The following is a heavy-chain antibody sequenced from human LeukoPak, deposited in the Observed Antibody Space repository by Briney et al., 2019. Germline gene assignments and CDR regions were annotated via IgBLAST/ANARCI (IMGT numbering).Heavy chain of an antibody. J-gene: IGHJ4*02. D-gene: IGHD3-22*01. Sequence: SETLSLTCTVSGGSISSYYWSWIRQPPGKGLGWIGYIYYSGSTNYNPSLKSRVTISVDTSKNQFSLKLSSVTAVDTAVYYCARGPYYYDSSGDWGQGTLVTVSS. CDR3: ARGPYYYDSSGD. V-gene: IGHV4-59*01. CDR1: GGSISSYY. CDR2: IYYSGST.